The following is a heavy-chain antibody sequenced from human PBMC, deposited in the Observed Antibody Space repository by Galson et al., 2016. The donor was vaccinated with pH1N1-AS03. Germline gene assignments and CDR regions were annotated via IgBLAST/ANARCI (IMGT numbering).Heavy chain of an antibody. CDR3: AREKINVGADYYGMDV. CDR2: ISGNGFST. V-gene: IGHV3-64*01. J-gene: IGHJ6*02. CDR1: GFTFSSYA. Sequence: SLRLSCAAAGFTFSSYAMYWVRQAPGKGLEYVSVISGNGFSTYYANSVKGRFTISRDNSKNTLYLKMGSLRAEDTAVYYCAREKINVGADYYGMDVWGQGTTVTVSS. D-gene: IGHD1-26*01.